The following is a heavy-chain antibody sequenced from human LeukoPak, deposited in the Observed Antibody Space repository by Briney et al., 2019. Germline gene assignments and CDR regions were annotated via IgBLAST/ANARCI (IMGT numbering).Heavy chain of an antibody. CDR1: GFTFSGYW. CDR2: INPGGSDI. D-gene: IGHD3-16*01. Sequence: TAGSLRLSCVASGFTFSGYWVHWVRQAPGKGPVWVSRINPGGSDITYADSVKGRFTISRDNAKNTLYLQMNSLRVEDTAVYFCGRDMWGTMDYWGQGALVTVSS. V-gene: IGHV3-74*01. J-gene: IGHJ4*02. CDR3: GRDMWGTMDY.